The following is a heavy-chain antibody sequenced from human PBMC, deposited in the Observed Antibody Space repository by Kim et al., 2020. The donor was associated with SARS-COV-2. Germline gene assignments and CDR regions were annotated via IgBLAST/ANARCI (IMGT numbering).Heavy chain of an antibody. CDR2: IYTSGST. D-gene: IGHD2-2*01. CDR3: ARGPRVWGRSVVVPAATYFDY. Sequence: SETLSLTCTVSGGSISSYYWSWIRQPAGKGLEWIGRIYTSGSTNYNPSLKSRVTMSVDTSKNQFSLKLSSVTAADTAVYYCARGPRVWGRSVVVPAATYFDYWGQGTLVTVSS. CDR1: GGSISSYY. J-gene: IGHJ4*02. V-gene: IGHV4-4*07.